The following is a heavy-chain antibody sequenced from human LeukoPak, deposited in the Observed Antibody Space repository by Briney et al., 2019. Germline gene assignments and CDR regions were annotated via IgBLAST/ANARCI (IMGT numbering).Heavy chain of an antibody. CDR2: IYNNGNN. J-gene: IGHJ5*02. Sequence: SETLSLTCTVSGGSVSSYFWSWIRQPPGKGLEWIGYIYNNGNNNYNPSLKSRTSISVDTSKNQTSLKLSSVTAADTALYYCARYSWSASTPGSWFDPWGQGTLVTVSS. CDR1: GGSVSSYF. CDR3: ARYSWSASTPGSWFDP. V-gene: IGHV4-59*08. D-gene: IGHD2-15*01.